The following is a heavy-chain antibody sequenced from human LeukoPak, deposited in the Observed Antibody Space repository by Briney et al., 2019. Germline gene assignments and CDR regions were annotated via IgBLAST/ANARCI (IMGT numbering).Heavy chain of an antibody. Sequence: SETLSLTCTVSGGSISSSSYYWGWIRQPPGKGLEWIGSIYYSGSTYYNPSLKSRVTISVDTSKNQFSLKLGSVTAADSSVYYCARGKVRRLTYCSSTSCYKPQPYYYYMDVWGKGTTVTVSS. CDR2: IYYSGST. D-gene: IGHD2-2*02. V-gene: IGHV4-39*07. J-gene: IGHJ6*03. CDR3: ARGKVRRLTYCSSTSCYKPQPYYYYMDV. CDR1: GGSISSSSYY.